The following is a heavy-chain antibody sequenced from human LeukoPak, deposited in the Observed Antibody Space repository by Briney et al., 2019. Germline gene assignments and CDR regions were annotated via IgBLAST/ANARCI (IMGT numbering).Heavy chain of an antibody. V-gene: IGHV3-74*01. D-gene: IGHD2-2*01. Sequence: WGFLKPPRSGSGFTLNCPWIPLVRPAPRKGPGWVFPNKEDGTRTNYADSVKGRFTVSRDNAKNTLYLQMNSLSAEDTAVYYCSRGHSASYSWAFDWWGQGTLVTVSS. CDR2: NKEDGTRT. CDR3: SRGHSASYSWAFDW. J-gene: IGHJ4*02. CDR1: GFTLNCPW.